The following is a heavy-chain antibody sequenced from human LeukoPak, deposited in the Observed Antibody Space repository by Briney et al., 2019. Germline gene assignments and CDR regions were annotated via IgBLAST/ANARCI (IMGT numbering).Heavy chain of an antibody. V-gene: IGHV3-53*01. CDR3: ARVIVGGIPGAFDI. J-gene: IGHJ3*02. Sequence: PGGSLRLSCAASGFTVSSNYMSWVRQARGKGLEWVSVIYSGGSTYYADSVKGRFTISRDNSKNTLYLQMNSLRVEDTAVYYCARVIVGGIPGAFDIWGQGTMVTVSS. CDR1: GFTVSSNY. D-gene: IGHD1-26*01. CDR2: IYSGGST.